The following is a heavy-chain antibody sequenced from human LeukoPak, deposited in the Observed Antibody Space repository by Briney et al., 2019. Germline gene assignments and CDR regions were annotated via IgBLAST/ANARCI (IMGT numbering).Heavy chain of an antibody. CDR1: GGSISSGGYY. D-gene: IGHD3-22*01. Sequence: PSETLSLTCTVSGGSISSGGYYWSWIRQHPGKGLEWIGYIYYSGSTYYNPSLKSRVTISVDTSKNQFSLKLSSVTAADTAVYYCARYWYYYDSSGYYYDYWGQGTLVTVSS. V-gene: IGHV4-31*03. CDR3: ARYWYYYDSSGYYYDY. J-gene: IGHJ4*02. CDR2: IYYSGST.